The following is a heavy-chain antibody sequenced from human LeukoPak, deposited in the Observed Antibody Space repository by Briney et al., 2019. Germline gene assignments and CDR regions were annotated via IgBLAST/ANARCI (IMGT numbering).Heavy chain of an antibody. CDR2: INHSGST. CDR3: ARVEQLVLLMSYYYYGMDV. J-gene: IGHJ6*02. CDR1: GGSFSGYY. V-gene: IGHV4-34*01. Sequence: PSETLSLTCAVYGGSFSGYYWSWIRQPPGKGLEWIGEINHSGSTNYNPSLKSRVTISVDTSKNQFSLKLSSVTAADTAVYSCARVEQLVLLMSYYYYGMDVWGQGTTVTVSS. D-gene: IGHD6-13*01.